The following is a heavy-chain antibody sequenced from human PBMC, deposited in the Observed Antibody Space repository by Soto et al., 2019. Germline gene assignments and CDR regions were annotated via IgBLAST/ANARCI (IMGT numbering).Heavy chain of an antibody. Sequence: GESLKISCKGSGYSFTSYWIGWVRQMPGKGLEWMGIIYPGDSDTRYSPSFQGQVTISADKSISTAYLQWSSLKASDTAMYYCARLKVSRITMIKFDYWGQGTLVTVSS. CDR1: GYSFTSYW. J-gene: IGHJ4*02. D-gene: IGHD3-22*01. CDR3: ARLKVSRITMIKFDY. V-gene: IGHV5-51*01. CDR2: IYPGDSDT.